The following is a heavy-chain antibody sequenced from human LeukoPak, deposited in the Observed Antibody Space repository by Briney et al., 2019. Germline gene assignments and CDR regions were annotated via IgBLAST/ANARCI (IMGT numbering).Heavy chain of an antibody. CDR1: GFTFNTYW. Sequence: GGSLRLSCAASGFTFNTYWMNWLPQAPGKGREGVVNIKQDGSQKVYVDSVKGRFTIHRDNAKNSLYLQMNSLRAEDKPVSHCARVKDVNEDNMSHNCGAGTLVT. V-gene: IGHV3-7*01. CDR2: IKQDGSQK. D-gene: IGHD1-14*01. CDR3: ARVKDVNEDNMSHN. J-gene: IGHJ1*01.